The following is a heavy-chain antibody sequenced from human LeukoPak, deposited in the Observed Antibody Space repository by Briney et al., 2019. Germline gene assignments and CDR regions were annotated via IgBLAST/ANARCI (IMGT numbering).Heavy chain of an antibody. J-gene: IGHJ4*02. Sequence: SGPTLVNPTQPLTLTCTFSGFSLSTSGVGVGWIRQPPGKALEWLALIYWNDDKRYSPSLKSRLTITKDTSKNQVVLTMTNMDPVDTATYYCAHGLFTYDFWSERSYFDYWGQGTLVTVSS. V-gene: IGHV2-5*01. CDR3: AHGLFTYDFWSERSYFDY. CDR1: GFSLSTSGVG. CDR2: IYWNDDK. D-gene: IGHD3-3*01.